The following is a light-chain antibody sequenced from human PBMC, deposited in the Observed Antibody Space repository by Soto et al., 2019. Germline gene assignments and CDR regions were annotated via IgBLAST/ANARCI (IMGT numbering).Light chain of an antibody. CDR1: QNIINY. CDR2: VAS. Sequence: DIQMTQSPSSLSASVGDRVTITCRASQNIINYLNWYQQKPGKAPQLLIYVASRLESGVPSRFSGSVSGTDFTLTISSLQPEDFATYYCQQSYNAPITFGHGTRLDI. J-gene: IGKJ5*01. CDR3: QQSYNAPIT. V-gene: IGKV1-39*01.